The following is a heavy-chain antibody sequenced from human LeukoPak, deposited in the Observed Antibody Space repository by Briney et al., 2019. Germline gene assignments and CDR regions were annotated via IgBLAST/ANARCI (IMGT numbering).Heavy chain of an antibody. J-gene: IGHJ1*01. D-gene: IGHD6-19*01. CDR1: GFTFSRYG. CDR3: ARVSEDYSSGWYEEYFQY. V-gene: IGHV3-33*01. Sequence: GGSLRLSRAASGFTFSRYGMHWVRQAPGKGLEWVAVIWYDGSKKNYADSVKGRFTISRDNSKNTLNLQMTSLRAEDTAVYYCARVSEDYSSGWYEEYFQYWGQGTLVIVSS. CDR2: IWYDGSKK.